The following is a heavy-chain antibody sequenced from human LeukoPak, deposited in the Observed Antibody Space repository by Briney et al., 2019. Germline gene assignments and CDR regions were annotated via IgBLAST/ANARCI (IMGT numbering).Heavy chain of an antibody. CDR2: INPNSGGT. CDR1: GYTFTGYY. D-gene: IGHD3-10*01. V-gene: IGHV1-2*02. J-gene: IGHJ4*02. CDR3: ARDQYYGSGSYPFDY. Sequence: GASVKVSRKASGYTFTGYYMHWVRQAPGQGLEWMGWINPNSGGTNYAQKFQGRVTMTRDTSISSAYMELSRLRSDDTAVYYCARDQYYGSGSYPFDYWGQGTLVTVSS.